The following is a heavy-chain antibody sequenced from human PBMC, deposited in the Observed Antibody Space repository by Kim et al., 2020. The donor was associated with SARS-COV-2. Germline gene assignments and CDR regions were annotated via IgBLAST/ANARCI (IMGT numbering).Heavy chain of an antibody. Sequence: GGSLRLSCAGSGFIFSNYAVSWVRQAPGKGLEWVSAISGSGDRTFYTDSVRGRVTISRDNSKNTVYQQLNGLRVEDAAVYYCAKHWGSGTYYNYFDYWGQGTLVTVSS. CDR1: GFIFSNYA. J-gene: IGHJ4*02. D-gene: IGHD3-10*01. V-gene: IGHV3-23*01. CDR2: ISGSGDRT. CDR3: AKHWGSGTYYNYFDY.